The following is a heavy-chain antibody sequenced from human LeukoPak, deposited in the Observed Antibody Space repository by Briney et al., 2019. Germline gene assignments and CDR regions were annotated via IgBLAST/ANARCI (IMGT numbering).Heavy chain of an antibody. CDR3: ATINLRGDPTRDY. J-gene: IGHJ4*02. CDR2: IYPSDGRT. CDR1: GYTFSDWY. Sequence: ASVKVSCKTSGYTFSDWYIHWVRQAPGQGLEWMGVIYPSDGRTTYAQGMQGRVTMTTDTSTSTAYMELRSLRSDDTAVYYCATINLRGDPTRDYWGQGTLVTVSS. D-gene: IGHD4-17*01. V-gene: IGHV1-46*04.